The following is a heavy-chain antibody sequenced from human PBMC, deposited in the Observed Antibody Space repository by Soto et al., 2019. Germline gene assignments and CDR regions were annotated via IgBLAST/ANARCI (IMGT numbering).Heavy chain of an antibody. J-gene: IGHJ5*02. Sequence: QITLKESGPTLVKPTQTLTLTCTFSGFSLSTNGVGVGWIRQPPGKALEWLGFIYWDDDKRYSPSLNSRLTITKDTAKNQVVLTMTNMDPVDTAPYYCAHRRPYSGGWNEGWFDPWGQGTLVTVSS. D-gene: IGHD6-25*01. V-gene: IGHV2-5*02. CDR3: AHRRPYSGGWNEGWFDP. CDR2: IYWDDDK. CDR1: GFSLSTNGVG.